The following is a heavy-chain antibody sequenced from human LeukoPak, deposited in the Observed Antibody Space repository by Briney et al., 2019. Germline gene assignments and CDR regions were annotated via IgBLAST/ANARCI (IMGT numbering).Heavy chain of an antibody. CDR1: GYTVTNYG. CDR3: ARDRRSSSSNSILFDY. D-gene: IGHD6-6*01. V-gene: IGHV1-18*01. Sequence: ASVKVSCKASGYTVTNYGVSWVRQAPGQGLEWMGWIGAYNGNTNYAQKLQGRVTMTTDTSTSTAYMELRSLRSDDTAVYYCARDRRSSSSNSILFDYRGQGTVVTVSS. CDR2: IGAYNGNT. J-gene: IGHJ4*02.